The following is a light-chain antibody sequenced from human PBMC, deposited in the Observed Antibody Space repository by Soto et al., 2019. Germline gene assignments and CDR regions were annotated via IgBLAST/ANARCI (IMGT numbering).Light chain of an antibody. CDR3: QQYGSSPPYT. CDR1: QSVSVDY. CDR2: GSS. V-gene: IGKV3-20*01. Sequence: EIVLTQSPGTLSLSPGERATLSCRASQSVSVDYLAWYQQKPGQAPRLLIYGSSRRVTGIPDRFSGSGSGTDFTLTISRLEPEDFAVYYCQQYGSSPPYTFGQGTKLEIK. J-gene: IGKJ2*01.